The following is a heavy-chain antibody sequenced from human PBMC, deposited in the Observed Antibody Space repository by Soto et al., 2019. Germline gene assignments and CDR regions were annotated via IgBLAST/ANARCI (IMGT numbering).Heavy chain of an antibody. Sequence: PGGSLRLSCAASGFTLSSYGMHWVRQAPGKGLEWVAVIWYDGSNKYYADSVKGRFTISRDNSKNTLYLQMNSLRAEDTAVYYCARGTSSSWAPFFDYWGQGTLVTVSS. CDR2: IWYDGSNK. V-gene: IGHV3-33*01. J-gene: IGHJ4*02. CDR3: ARGTSSSWAPFFDY. CDR1: GFTLSSYG. D-gene: IGHD6-13*01.